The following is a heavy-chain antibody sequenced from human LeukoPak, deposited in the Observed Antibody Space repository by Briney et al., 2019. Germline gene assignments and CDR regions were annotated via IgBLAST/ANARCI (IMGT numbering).Heavy chain of an antibody. V-gene: IGHV3-53*01. Sequence: GGSLRLSCAASGFTVSSNYMSWVRQAPGKGLEWVSVIYSGGSTYYADSVKGRFTISRDNSKNSLYLQMNSLRVEDTAVYYCARGGAPAVSFDYWGQGTLVTVSS. CDR1: GFTVSSNY. D-gene: IGHD2/OR15-2a*01. CDR3: ARGGAPAVSFDY. CDR2: IYSGGST. J-gene: IGHJ4*02.